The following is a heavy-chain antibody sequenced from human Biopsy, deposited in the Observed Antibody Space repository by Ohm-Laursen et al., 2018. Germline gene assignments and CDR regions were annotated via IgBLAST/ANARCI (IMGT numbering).Heavy chain of an antibody. CDR2: ISWDSGRI. D-gene: IGHD1/OR15-1a*01. J-gene: IGHJ4*02. V-gene: IGHV3-9*01. Sequence: SSLRLSCTASGFTVNDHAMHWVRQPPGKGLEWVSGISWDSGRIGYADSVKGRFTVSRDNAKNSLYLQMNSLRAEDTAVYYCARGRTGGWGQGTLVTVSS. CDR1: GFTVNDHA. CDR3: ARGRTGG.